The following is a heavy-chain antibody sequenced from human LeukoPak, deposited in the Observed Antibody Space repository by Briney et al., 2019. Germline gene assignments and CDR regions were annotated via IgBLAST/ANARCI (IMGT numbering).Heavy chain of an antibody. CDR3: ARGNKRGYSYVYLPDY. V-gene: IGHV1-69*04. CDR2: IIPILGIA. J-gene: IGHJ4*02. D-gene: IGHD5-18*01. Sequence: SVKVSCKASGGTFSSYAISWVRQAPGQGLEWMGRIIPILGIANYAQKFQGRVTITADKSTSTAYMELSSLRSEDTAVYYCARGNKRGYSYVYLPDYWGQGTLVTVSS. CDR1: GGTFSSYA.